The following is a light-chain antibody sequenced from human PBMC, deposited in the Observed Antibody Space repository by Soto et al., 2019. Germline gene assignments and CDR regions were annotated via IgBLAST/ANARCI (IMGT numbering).Light chain of an antibody. CDR1: QGIRND. V-gene: IGKV1-6*01. J-gene: IGKJ1*01. CDR2: GAS. Sequence: AIQMTQSPSSLSASVGDRITITCRASQGIRNDLGWYQQKPGKAPILLIYGASRLQSGVPSRFSGSGSGTDFTLTISSLLPEDFATYYCLQHFDYPRTFGQGTKVEIK. CDR3: LQHFDYPRT.